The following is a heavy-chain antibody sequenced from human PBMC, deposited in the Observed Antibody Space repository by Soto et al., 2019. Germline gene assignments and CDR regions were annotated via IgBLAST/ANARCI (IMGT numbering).Heavy chain of an antibody. V-gene: IGHV4-39*01. D-gene: IGHD3-3*01. CDR2: IYYSGST. Sequence: PSETLSLTCTVSGGSISSSSYYWGWIRQPPGKGLEWIGSIYYSGSTYYNPSLKSRVTISVDTSKNQFSLKLSSVTAADTAVYYCERQITILGVMLVWGKGTTVTVS. CDR1: GGSISSSSYY. J-gene: IGHJ6*03. CDR3: ERQITILGVMLV.